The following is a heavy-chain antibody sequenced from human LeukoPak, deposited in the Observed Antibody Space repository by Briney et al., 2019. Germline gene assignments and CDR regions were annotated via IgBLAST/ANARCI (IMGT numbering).Heavy chain of an antibody. V-gene: IGHV3-23*01. CDR1: GFTFSSYA. D-gene: IGHD3-3*01. Sequence: GGSLRLSCAASGFTFSSYAMSWVRQAPGKGLEWVSAISGSGGSTYYADSVKGRFTISRDNSKNTLYLQMNSLRAEDTAVYYCAKDLAKYYDFWSGYYIGRRAFDIWGQGTMVTVSS. CDR3: AKDLAKYYDFWSGYYIGRRAFDI. J-gene: IGHJ3*02. CDR2: ISGSGGST.